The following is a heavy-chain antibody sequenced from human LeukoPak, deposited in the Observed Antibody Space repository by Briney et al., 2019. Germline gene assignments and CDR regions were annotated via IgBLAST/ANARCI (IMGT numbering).Heavy chain of an antibody. V-gene: IGHV1-24*01. CDR2: FDPEDGET. J-gene: IGHJ4*02. Sequence: ASVKVSCKASGGTFSSYAISWVRQAPGKGLEWMGGFDPEDGETIYAQKFQGRVTMTEDTSTDTAYMELSSLRSEDTAVYYCATDLGGSYYFDYWGQGTLVTVSS. CDR1: GGTFSSYA. CDR3: ATDLGGSYYFDY. D-gene: IGHD1-26*01.